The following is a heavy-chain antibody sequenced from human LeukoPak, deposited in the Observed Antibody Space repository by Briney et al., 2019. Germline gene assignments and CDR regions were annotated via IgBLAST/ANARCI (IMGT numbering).Heavy chain of an antibody. J-gene: IGHJ3*02. CDR1: GYTFTGYY. D-gene: IGHD3-10*01. Sequence: ASVKVSCKASGYTFTGYYMHWVRQAPGQGLEWTGWINPNSGGTNYAQKFQGRVTMTRDTSISTAYMELSRLRSDDTAVYYCARERYYGSGSYYMGPGAFDIWGQGTMVTVSS. V-gene: IGHV1-2*02. CDR3: ARERYYGSGSYYMGPGAFDI. CDR2: INPNSGGT.